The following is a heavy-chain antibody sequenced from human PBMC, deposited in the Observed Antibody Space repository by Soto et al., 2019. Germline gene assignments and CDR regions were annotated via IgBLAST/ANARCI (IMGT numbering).Heavy chain of an antibody. Sequence: EVQLLESGGGLAQAGGSLRLSCAASGFNFRIYAMNWVRQAPGKGLEWVAVMIGDGTSWDYADSVRGRFTISRDNSKNTLYLQMNSLRAEDTAVYYCAKALRPDGRYDLDYWGQGTLVTVSS. J-gene: IGHJ4*02. CDR1: GFNFRIYA. D-gene: IGHD1-26*01. CDR2: MIGDGTSW. CDR3: AKALRPDGRYDLDY. V-gene: IGHV3-23*01.